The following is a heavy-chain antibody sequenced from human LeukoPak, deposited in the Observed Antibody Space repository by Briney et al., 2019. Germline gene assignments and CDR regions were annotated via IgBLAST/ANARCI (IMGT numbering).Heavy chain of an antibody. J-gene: IGHJ3*02. CDR3: AKVRSRGFDAFDI. CDR1: GFTFSAYW. D-gene: IGHD5-12*01. Sequence: PGGSLRLSCAASGFTFSAYWMHWVCQPPGKGLVWVSRINSDGSSSSYADSVKGRFTISRDNAKNTLYLQMNSLRAEDTAVYYCAKVRSRGFDAFDIWGQGTMVTV. CDR2: INSDGSSS. V-gene: IGHV3-74*01.